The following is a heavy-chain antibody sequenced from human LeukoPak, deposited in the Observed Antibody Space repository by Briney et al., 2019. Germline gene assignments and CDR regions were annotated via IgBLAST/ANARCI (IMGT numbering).Heavy chain of an antibody. CDR1: GFTFTSYG. J-gene: IGHJ6*02. D-gene: IGHD4-23*01. Sequence: GASVKVSCKASGFTFTSYGITWVRQAPGQGLEWMGWISAYNGDTKYAQTFQGRVTLTTDTSTNTAYMELRSLRSDDTAVYYCAREGAMTAVVNYYYYGMDVWGHGTTVTVSS. CDR3: AREGAMTAVVNYYYYGMDV. V-gene: IGHV1-18*01. CDR2: ISAYNGDT.